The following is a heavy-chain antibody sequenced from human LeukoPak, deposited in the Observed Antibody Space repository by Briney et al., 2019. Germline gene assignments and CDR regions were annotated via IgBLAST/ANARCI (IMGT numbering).Heavy chain of an antibody. CDR1: GFTFSSYE. V-gene: IGHV3-48*03. CDR2: ISSSGNPM. J-gene: IGHJ4*02. Sequence: GGSLRLSCAASGFTFSSYEMNWVRQAPGKGLEWVSYISSSGNPMYYADSVKGRFTISRDNAKNSLYLQMNSLRADDTAVYYCARGWSSVGVHFDYWGQGTLATVSS. CDR3: ARGWSSVGVHFDY. D-gene: IGHD1-26*01.